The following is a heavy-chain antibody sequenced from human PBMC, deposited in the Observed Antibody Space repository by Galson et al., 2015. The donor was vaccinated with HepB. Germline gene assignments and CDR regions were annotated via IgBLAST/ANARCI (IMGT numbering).Heavy chain of an antibody. Sequence: SLRLSCAVSGFTFGKFGMHWVRQAPGKGLEWVSGISSNRATIGYADSVKGRFTISRDNANKLLYLQMDSLTTEDTAFYICARSAAHTRHMDFWGQGTLVVVSS. CDR3: ARSAAHTRHMDF. CDR2: ISSNRATI. CDR1: GFTFGKFG. J-gene: IGHJ4*01. D-gene: IGHD3/OR15-3a*01. V-gene: IGHV3-9*01.